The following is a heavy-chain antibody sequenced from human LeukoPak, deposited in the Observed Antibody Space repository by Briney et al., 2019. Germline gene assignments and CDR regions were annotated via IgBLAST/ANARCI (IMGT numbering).Heavy chain of an antibody. J-gene: IGHJ4*02. V-gene: IGHV3-74*01. CDR2: INPDGSIT. D-gene: IGHD6-19*01. Sequence: PGGSLRLSCAASGLTFSSYWMDWVRQAPGKGLVWVSRINPDGSITSYADSVKGRFTISRDNAKNTLFLQMNSLRAEDTAVYYCARGNSVAGDYWGQGTLVTVSS. CDR1: GLTFSSYW. CDR3: ARGNSVAGDY.